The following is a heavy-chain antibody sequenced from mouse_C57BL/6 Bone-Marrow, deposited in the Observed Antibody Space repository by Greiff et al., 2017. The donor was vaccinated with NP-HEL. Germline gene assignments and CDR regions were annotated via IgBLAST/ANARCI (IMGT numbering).Heavy chain of an antibody. CDR3: GRDSYYFDY. D-gene: IGHD2-12*01. CDR1: GYTFTSYD. J-gene: IGHJ2*01. Sequence: VQGVESGPELVKPGASVKLSCKASGYTFTSYDINWVKQRPGQGLEWIGWIYPRDGSTKYNEKFKGKATLTVDTTSSTAYMELHSLTSEDSAVYVCGRDSYYFDYWGQGTTLTVSS. V-gene: IGHV1-85*01. CDR2: IYPRDGST.